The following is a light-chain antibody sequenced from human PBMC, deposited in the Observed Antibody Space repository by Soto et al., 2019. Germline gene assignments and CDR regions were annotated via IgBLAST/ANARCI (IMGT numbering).Light chain of an antibody. CDR2: EGS. CDR3: CSYAGSSTSL. J-gene: IGLJ2*01. V-gene: IGLV2-23*01. CDR1: SSDVGSYNL. Sequence: QSALTQPASVSGSPGQSITISCTGTSSDVGSYNLVSWYQQHPGKATKLMIYEGSKRPSGVSNRFSGSKSGNTASLTISGLQAEDEADYYCCSYAGSSTSLFGGGTQLTVL.